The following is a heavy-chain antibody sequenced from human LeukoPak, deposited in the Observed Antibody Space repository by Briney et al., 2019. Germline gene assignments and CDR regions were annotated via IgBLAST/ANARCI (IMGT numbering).Heavy chain of an antibody. D-gene: IGHD1-26*01. V-gene: IGHV1-2*02. J-gene: IGHJ5*02. CDR1: GYTFTGYY. Sequence: ASVKVSCKASGYTFTGYYMHWVRQAPGQGLEWMGWINPNSGGTNYAQKFQGRVTMTRDTSISTAYMELSRLRSDDTAVYYCARDFPIGIVESPFDPWGQGTLVTVSS. CDR3: ARDFPIGIVESPFDP. CDR2: INPNSGGT.